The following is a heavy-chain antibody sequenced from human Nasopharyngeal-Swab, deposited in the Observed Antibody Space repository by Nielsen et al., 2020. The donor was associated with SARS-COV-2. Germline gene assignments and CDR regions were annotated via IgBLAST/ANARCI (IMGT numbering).Heavy chain of an antibody. J-gene: IGHJ4*02. CDR3: ARLDPSVVAATKASYYFDY. Sequence: WIRQPPGKGLEWIGDIYNSGSTNYNPSLKSRVTISVDTSKNQFSLKLSSVTAADTAAYYCARLDPSVVAATKASYYFDYWGQGALVTVSS. V-gene: IGHV4-59*12. CDR2: IYNSGST. D-gene: IGHD2-15*01.